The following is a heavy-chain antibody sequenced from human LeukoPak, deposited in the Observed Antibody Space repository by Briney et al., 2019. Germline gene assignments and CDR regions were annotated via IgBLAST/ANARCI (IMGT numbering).Heavy chain of an antibody. CDR1: GFTFSSYG. Sequence: GGSLRLSCAASGFTFSSYGMHWVRQAPGKGLEGVAVISYDGSNKYYADSVKGRFTISRDNSKNTLYLQMNSLRAEDTAVYYCAKDRTGSGSYFYWGQGTLVTVSS. CDR3: AKDRTGSGSYFY. J-gene: IGHJ4*02. V-gene: IGHV3-30*18. D-gene: IGHD3-10*01. CDR2: ISYDGSNK.